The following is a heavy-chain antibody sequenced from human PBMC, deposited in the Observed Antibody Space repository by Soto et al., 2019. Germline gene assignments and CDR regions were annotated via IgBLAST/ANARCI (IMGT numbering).Heavy chain of an antibody. CDR3: ATGEVVPSFPNWLDT. D-gene: IGHD2-21*01. CDR2: FIPSFPAP. V-gene: IGHV1-69*12. J-gene: IGHJ5*02. CDR1: WGTIKTYT. Sequence: VQFVQSGAELKKPGSSVRVSCRASWGTIKTYTLSWVRQAPGQGLEWMGAFIPSFPAPNFAQRFKVRLTLTADESTNTGFMELSGLRPEDTALYFCATGEVVPSFPNWLDTWGQGTHVIVSS.